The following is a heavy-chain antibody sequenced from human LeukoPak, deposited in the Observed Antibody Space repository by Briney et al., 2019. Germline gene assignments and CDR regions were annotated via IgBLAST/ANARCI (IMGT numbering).Heavy chain of an antibody. J-gene: IGHJ4*02. CDR1: GGTFSSYA. CDR2: IIPIFGTA. V-gene: IGHV1-69*05. D-gene: IGHD3-22*01. CDR3: ARGDLYYDSSGSHFDY. Sequence: GASVKVSCKASGGTFSSYAISWVRQAPGQGLEWMGGIIPIFGTANYAQKFQGRVTITTDESTSTAYMELSSLRSEDTAVYYCARGDLYYDSSGSHFDYWGQGTLVTVSS.